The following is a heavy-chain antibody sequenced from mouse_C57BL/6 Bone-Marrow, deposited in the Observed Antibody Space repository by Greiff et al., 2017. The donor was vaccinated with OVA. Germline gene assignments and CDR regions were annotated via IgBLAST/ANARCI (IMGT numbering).Heavy chain of an antibody. Sequence: VQVVESGAELVRPGSSVKLSCKASGYTFTSYWMHWVKQRPIQGLEWIGNIDPSDSETHYNQKFKDKATLTVDKSSSTAYMQLSSLTSEDSAVYYCARESNYYFDYWGQGTTLTVSS. V-gene: IGHV1-52*01. D-gene: IGHD2-5*01. CDR1: GYTFTSYW. CDR2: IDPSDSET. J-gene: IGHJ2*01. CDR3: ARESNYYFDY.